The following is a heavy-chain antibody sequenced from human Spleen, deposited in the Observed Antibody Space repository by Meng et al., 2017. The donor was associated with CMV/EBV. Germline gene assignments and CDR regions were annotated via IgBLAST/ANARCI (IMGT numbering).Heavy chain of an antibody. CDR1: GASITNTNYY. D-gene: IGHD3-3*01. CDR3: ARQQVLRFLGCGPKQPRPRYFDL. V-gene: IGHV4-39*01. J-gene: IGHJ2*01. Sequence: SETLSLTCSVSGASITNTNYYWGWIRQPPGKGLEWLGSMYYSGSTYYNPSLQSRVTISIDSSESQFSLKLSSVTAADTAFYYCARQQVLRFLGCGPKQPRPRYFDLWGRGTLVTVSS. CDR2: MYYSGST.